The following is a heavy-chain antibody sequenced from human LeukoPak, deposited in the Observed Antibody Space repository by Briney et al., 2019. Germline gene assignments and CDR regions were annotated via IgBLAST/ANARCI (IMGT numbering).Heavy chain of an antibody. D-gene: IGHD6-19*01. V-gene: IGHV4-4*07. CDR2: IYDSGTT. CDR1: GGFITSHY. Sequence: SETLSLTCTVSGGFITSHYWSWNRQPAGKGLEWIGHIYDSGTTNYNPSLKSRVTMSIDTSNNQFSLKLSSVTAADTAVYYCARVVAGKFYWGQGTLVTVSS. CDR3: ARVVAGKFY. J-gene: IGHJ4*02.